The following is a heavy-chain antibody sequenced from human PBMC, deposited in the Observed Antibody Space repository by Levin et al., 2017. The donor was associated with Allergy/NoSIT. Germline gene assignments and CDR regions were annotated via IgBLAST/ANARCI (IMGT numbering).Heavy chain of an antibody. D-gene: IGHD3-9*01. J-gene: IGHJ4*02. CDR1: GFSLSTSGVS. Sequence: SGPTLVKPRQTLTLTCTFSGFSLSTSGVSVGWLRQPPGKALEWLALIDWDDYKRYGASLKTRLTITKDTSKNQVVLSLTNVDPVDTATYYCARRWCDVFTGYYTEAFDYWGQGTLVTVSS. V-gene: IGHV2-5*05. CDR3: ARRWCDVFTGYYTEAFDY. CDR2: IDWDDYK.